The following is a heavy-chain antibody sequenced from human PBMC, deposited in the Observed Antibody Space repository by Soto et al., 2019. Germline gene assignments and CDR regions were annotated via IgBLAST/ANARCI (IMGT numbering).Heavy chain of an antibody. CDR1: GASFNNNY. J-gene: IGHJ4*02. V-gene: IGHV4-34*01. CDR2: IYHSGNT. D-gene: IGHD2-15*01. Sequence: SETLSLTCAASGASFNNNYWSWIRQPPGKGLEWIGEIYHSGNTNYNPSLKSRVAISVDTSKNQFSLKLSSVTAADTAVYYCASARWDYWGQGMLVTVSS. CDR3: ASARWDY.